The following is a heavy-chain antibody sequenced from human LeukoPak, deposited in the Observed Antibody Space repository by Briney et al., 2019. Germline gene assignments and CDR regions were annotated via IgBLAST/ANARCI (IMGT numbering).Heavy chain of an antibody. Sequence: GGSLRLSCSASGFPFSDHYMDWVRQAPGKGLEWVGRSRNKANSFSTESAASVKGKFTISRDDSKNSLYLQMNSLKTEDTAVYYCARYLTYPAFFDYWGQGTLVTVSS. J-gene: IGHJ4*02. CDR2: SRNKANSFST. CDR1: GFPFSDHY. D-gene: IGHD4/OR15-4a*01. CDR3: ARYLTYPAFFDY. V-gene: IGHV3-72*01.